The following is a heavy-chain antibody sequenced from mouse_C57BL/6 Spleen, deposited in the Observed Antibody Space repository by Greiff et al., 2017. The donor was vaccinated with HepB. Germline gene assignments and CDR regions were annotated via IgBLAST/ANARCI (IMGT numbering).Heavy chain of an antibody. J-gene: IGHJ4*01. V-gene: IGHV1-82*01. CDR1: GYAFSSSW. D-gene: IGHD1-1*01. Sequence: VQLQQSGPELVKPGASVKISCKASGYAFSSSWMNWVKQRPGKGLEWIGRIYPGDGDTNYNGKFKGKATLTADESSSTAYMQLSSLTSEDSAVYFCARDYYGSSYEDAMDYWGQGTSVTVSS. CDR2: IYPGDGDT. CDR3: ARDYYGSSYEDAMDY.